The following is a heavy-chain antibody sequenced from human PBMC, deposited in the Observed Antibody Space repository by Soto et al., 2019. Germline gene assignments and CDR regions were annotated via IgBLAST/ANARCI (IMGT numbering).Heavy chain of an antibody. CDR1: GDTFSSST. Sequence: SVKVSCKASGDTFSSSTVTWVRQAPGQGLEWMGRIIPLLHTTDYAQNFQGRVSITADKSTITAYMELSSLRSEDTAVYYCVRDSPIGSTFSGFDGIDYWGQGTLVTVS. J-gene: IGHJ4*02. CDR2: IIPLLHTT. D-gene: IGHD6-25*01. CDR3: VRDSPIGSTFSGFDGIDY. V-gene: IGHV1-69*08.